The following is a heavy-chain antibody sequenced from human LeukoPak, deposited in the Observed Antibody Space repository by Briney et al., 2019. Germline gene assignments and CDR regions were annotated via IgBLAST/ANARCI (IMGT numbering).Heavy chain of an antibody. Sequence: GASVKVSCKASGYTFTGYYMHWVRQAPGQGLEWMGWINPNGGGTNYAQKFQGRVTMTRDTSISTAYMELSRLRSDDTAVYHCARVGAAAGPWAFDIWGQGTMVTVSS. D-gene: IGHD6-13*01. CDR3: ARVGAAAGPWAFDI. J-gene: IGHJ3*02. V-gene: IGHV1-2*02. CDR2: INPNGGGT. CDR1: GYTFTGYY.